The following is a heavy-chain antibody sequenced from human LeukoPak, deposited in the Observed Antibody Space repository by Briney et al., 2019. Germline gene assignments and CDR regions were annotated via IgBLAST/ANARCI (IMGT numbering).Heavy chain of an antibody. Sequence: PGGSLRLSCAASGFTFSSYAVYWVRQAPGKGLEWVSSNSCGSTYYADSVKGRFSISRDNSKNTLYLQMNSLRAEDTAVYYCAKDLGSSGWYIDYWGQGTLVTVSS. D-gene: IGHD6-19*01. J-gene: IGHJ4*02. V-gene: IGHV3-23*01. CDR3: AKDLGSSGWYIDY. CDR2: NSCGST. CDR1: GFTFSSYA.